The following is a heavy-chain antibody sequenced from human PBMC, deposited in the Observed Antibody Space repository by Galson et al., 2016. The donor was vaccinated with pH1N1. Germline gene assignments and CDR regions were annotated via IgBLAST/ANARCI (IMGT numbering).Heavy chain of an antibody. D-gene: IGHD3-3*01. Sequence: SLRLSCAASGFTFATYGMSWVRQAPGKGLEWVGLISGRDGSTEYRDSGKGGFTISRDNSKNTWYLQMNSLRAEDTAIYYCAKDNLRDDFWGNYQYGLEVWGQGTTVTVSS. CDR1: GFTFATYG. J-gene: IGHJ6*02. V-gene: IGHV3-23*01. CDR2: ISGRDGST. CDR3: AKDNLRDDFWGNYQYGLEV.